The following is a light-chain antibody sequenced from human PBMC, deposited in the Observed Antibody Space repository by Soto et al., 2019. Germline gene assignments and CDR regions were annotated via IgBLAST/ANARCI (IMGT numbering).Light chain of an antibody. V-gene: IGKV3-20*01. Sequence: ESVLMPFPAISSLSQGERATLSCRASQSVSSSYLAWYQQKPGQAPRLLIYGASSRATGIPDRFSGSGSGTDFTLTISRLEPEDFAVYYCQQYGSSPLTFGGGTKV. J-gene: IGKJ4*01. CDR2: GAS. CDR1: QSVSSSY. CDR3: QQYGSSPLT.